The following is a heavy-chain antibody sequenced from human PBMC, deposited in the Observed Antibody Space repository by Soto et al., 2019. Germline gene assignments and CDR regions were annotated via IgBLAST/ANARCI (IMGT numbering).Heavy chain of an antibody. Sequence: SETLSLTCTVSGGSISSSSYYWGWIRQPPGKGLEWIGSIYYSGSTYYNPSLKSRVTISVDTSKNQFSLKLSSVTAADTAVHYCARHDYADFDYWGQGTLVTVSS. D-gene: IGHD4-17*01. CDR2: IYYSGST. CDR1: GGSISSSSYY. J-gene: IGHJ4*02. V-gene: IGHV4-39*01. CDR3: ARHDYADFDY.